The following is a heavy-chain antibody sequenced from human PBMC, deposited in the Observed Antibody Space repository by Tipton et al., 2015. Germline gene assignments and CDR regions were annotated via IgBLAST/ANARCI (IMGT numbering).Heavy chain of an antibody. Sequence: GLVKPSEILSLTCTVSGGSVSTSNYYWSWIRQPPGKGLEWLGYIFDDGSISYNPSLKTRVTISRDTSKNQFSLKLSSVTAADTAVYFCARDLEHGMDVWGQGTTVTVS. CDR2: IFDDGSI. J-gene: IGHJ6*02. V-gene: IGHV4-61*01. CDR1: GGSVSTSNYY. CDR3: ARDLEHGMDV.